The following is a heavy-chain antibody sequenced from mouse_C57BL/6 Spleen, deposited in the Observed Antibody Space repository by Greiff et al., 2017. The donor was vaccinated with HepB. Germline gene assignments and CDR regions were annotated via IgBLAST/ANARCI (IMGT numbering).Heavy chain of an antibody. D-gene: IGHD1-1*01. CDR3: ARATTVVVRGWYFDV. J-gene: IGHJ1*03. V-gene: IGHV1-64*01. Sequence: VQLQQPGAELVKPGASVKLSCKASGYTFTSYWMHWVKQRPGQGLEWIGMIHPNSGSTNYNEKFKSKATLTVDKSSSTAYMQLSSLTSEDSAVYYCARATTVVVRGWYFDVWGTGTTVTVSS. CDR1: GYTFTSYW. CDR2: IHPNSGST.